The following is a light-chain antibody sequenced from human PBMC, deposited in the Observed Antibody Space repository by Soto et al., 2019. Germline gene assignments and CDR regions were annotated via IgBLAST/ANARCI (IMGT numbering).Light chain of an antibody. CDR3: QQRSNRDT. Sequence: EIVLTQSPATLSLSPGERATLSCRASQSVSSYLAWYQQKPGQAPRLLIYDASNRATGIPARFSGSGSGTDFTLTISSLETEDFAVYYCQQRSNRDTLGQVTKLEIK. CDR1: QSVSSY. V-gene: IGKV3-11*01. CDR2: DAS. J-gene: IGKJ2*01.